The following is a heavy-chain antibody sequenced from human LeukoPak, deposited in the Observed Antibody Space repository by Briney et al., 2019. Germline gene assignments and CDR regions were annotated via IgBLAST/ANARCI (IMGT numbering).Heavy chain of an antibody. V-gene: IGHV4-39*07. CDR1: GGSISSRSYY. D-gene: IGHD2-2*02. Sequence: SETLSLTCTVSGGSISSRSYYWGWIRQPPGKGLEWIGSIYNSESTYYNPSLKSRVTISVDTSKNQLSLKVSSVTAADTAVYYCARLTGYCSSTSCYISHRVYYYMDVWGKGTTVTVSS. CDR2: IYNSEST. CDR3: ARLTGYCSSTSCYISHRVYYYMDV. J-gene: IGHJ6*03.